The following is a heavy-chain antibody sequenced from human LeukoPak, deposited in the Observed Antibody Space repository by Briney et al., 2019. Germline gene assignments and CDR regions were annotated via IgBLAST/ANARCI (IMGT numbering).Heavy chain of an antibody. D-gene: IGHD6-13*01. CDR2: ISAYNGYT. CDR3: ARGVRAAAGSYYFDY. J-gene: IGHJ4*02. V-gene: IGHV1-18*01. CDR1: GYTFTIYA. Sequence: ASVKVSFTASGYTFTIYAVSWVRQAPGQGLEWMGWISAYNGYTNYAQKFQGRVTMTTDTSTSTAYMELRSLRSDDTAVYYCARGVRAAAGSYYFDYWGQGTLVTVSS.